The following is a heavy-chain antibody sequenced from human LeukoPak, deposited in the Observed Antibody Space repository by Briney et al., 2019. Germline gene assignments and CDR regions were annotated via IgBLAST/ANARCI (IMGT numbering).Heavy chain of an antibody. CDR1: GFTFSSYA. V-gene: IGHV3-30-3*01. CDR3: ARERIYCSSTSCSFNY. CDR2: ISYDGSNK. J-gene: IGHJ4*02. D-gene: IGHD2-2*01. Sequence: PGGSLRLSCAASGFTFSSYAMHWVRQAPGKGLEWVAVISYDGSNKYYADSVKGRFTISRDNSKNTLYLQMNSLRAEDTAVYYCARERIYCSSTSCSFNYWGQGTLVTVSS.